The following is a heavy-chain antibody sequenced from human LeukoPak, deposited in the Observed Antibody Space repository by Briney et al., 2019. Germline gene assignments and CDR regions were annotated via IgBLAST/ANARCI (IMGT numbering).Heavy chain of an antibody. D-gene: IGHD1-26*01. Sequence: GGSLRLSCAASGFTFSTYAMSWVRQAPGKGLDWVSGISGGGAYTFYAGSVKGRFTISRDNSKYTLYLQMNRLRAEDTAVYYCAKPSGILLITNPQSWGQGTLVTVSS. J-gene: IGHJ5*02. CDR2: ISGGGAYT. CDR1: GFTFSTYA. CDR3: AKPSGILLITNPQS. V-gene: IGHV3-23*01.